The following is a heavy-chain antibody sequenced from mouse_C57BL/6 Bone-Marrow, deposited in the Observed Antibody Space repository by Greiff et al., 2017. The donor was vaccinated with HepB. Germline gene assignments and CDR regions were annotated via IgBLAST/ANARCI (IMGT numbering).Heavy chain of an antibody. V-gene: IGHV5-6*01. CDR2: ISSGGSYT. Sequence: EVQLVESGGDLVKPGGSLKLSCAASGFTFSSYGMSWVRQTPDKRLEWVATISSGGSYTYYPDSVKGRFTISRDNAKNTLYLQMSSLKSEDTAMYYCARHRSSWFAYWGQGTLVTVSA. CDR3: ARHRSSWFAY. J-gene: IGHJ3*01. CDR1: GFTFSSYG.